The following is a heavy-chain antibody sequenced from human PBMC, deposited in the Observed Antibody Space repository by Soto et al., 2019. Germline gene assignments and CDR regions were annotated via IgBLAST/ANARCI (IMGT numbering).Heavy chain of an antibody. CDR3: ARIRDSSDTLGLDP. Sequence: QVQLVQSGAEVKKPGASVKISCKAPDYTFNTHGVTWVRQAPGQGLEWMGWITAYNGKIKYAQKLQGRVTMTTDTSTRAAYMELRSLRSDDAAVYYCARIRDSSDTLGLDPWGQGTLVTVSS. CDR1: DYTFNTHG. V-gene: IGHV1-18*01. J-gene: IGHJ5*02. D-gene: IGHD3-22*01. CDR2: ITAYNGKI.